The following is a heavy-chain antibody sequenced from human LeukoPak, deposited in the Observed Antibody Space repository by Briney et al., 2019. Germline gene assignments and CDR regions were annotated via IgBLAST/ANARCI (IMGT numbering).Heavy chain of an antibody. J-gene: IGHJ6*02. Sequence: PGGSLRLSCAASGFTFSSNTMNWVRQAPGKGLEWVSGSNDKGDYTYYADSVRCRFTISRDNSKNMLYLQMNSLRVEDTALYYCAKAREASRLRYGMDVWGQGTTVTVSS. CDR1: GFTFSSNT. D-gene: IGHD3-16*01. V-gene: IGHV3-23*01. CDR2: SNDKGDYT. CDR3: AKAREASRLRYGMDV.